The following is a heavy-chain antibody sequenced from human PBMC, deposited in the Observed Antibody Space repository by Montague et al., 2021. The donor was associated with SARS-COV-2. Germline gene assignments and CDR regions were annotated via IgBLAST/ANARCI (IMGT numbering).Heavy chain of an antibody. D-gene: IGHD2/OR15-2a*01. J-gene: IGHJ3*01. CDR2: TYYTGST. CDR3: VRDFYDTSDDFQGTFDV. CDR1: GVSVSSYY. Sequence: SETLSLTCSVSGVSVSSYYYSWFRQPPQKGLEWIGYTYYTGSTNYNPSPSNRITISIATSANKYSLKLRSVTPADTAEYYCVRDFYDTSDDFQGTFDVWGHGTVVTVSS. V-gene: IGHV4-59*02.